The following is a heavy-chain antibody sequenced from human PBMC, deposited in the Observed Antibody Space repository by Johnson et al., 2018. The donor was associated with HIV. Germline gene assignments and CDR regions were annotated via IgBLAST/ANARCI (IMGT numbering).Heavy chain of an antibody. D-gene: IGHD3-9*01. CDR3: ARDGRDLVTRGSFDI. CDR2: IFSVGSA. Sequence: VQLVESGGGLVQPGGSLRLSCAASGITVSSNYMSWVRQAPGKGLEWVSVIFSVGSAYYADSVKGRFIISRDNSKNMLYLQMHSLRPEDTAVYYCARDGRDLVTRGSFDIWGQGTVVTVSS. CDR1: GITVSSNY. J-gene: IGHJ3*02. V-gene: IGHV3-66*02.